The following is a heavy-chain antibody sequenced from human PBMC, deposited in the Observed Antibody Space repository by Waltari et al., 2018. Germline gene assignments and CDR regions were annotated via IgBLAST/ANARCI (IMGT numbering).Heavy chain of an antibody. CDR2: INHSGST. D-gene: IGHD6-19*01. CDR3: ARSRILAVAAPAWYFDL. V-gene: IGHV4-34*01. Sequence: QVQLQQWGAGLLKPSETLSLTCAVYGGSFRGYYWSWVRQPPGKGLEWIGEINHSGSTNYNPSLKSRVTISVDTSKNQFSLKLSSVTAADTAVYYCARSRILAVAAPAWYFDLWGRGTLVTVSS. CDR1: GGSFRGYY. J-gene: IGHJ2*01.